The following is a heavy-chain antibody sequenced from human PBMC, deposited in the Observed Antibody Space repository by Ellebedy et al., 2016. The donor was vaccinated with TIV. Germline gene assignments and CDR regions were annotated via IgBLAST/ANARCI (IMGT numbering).Heavy chain of an antibody. CDR1: GGTFSSYA. CDR2: IIPIFGTA. D-gene: IGHD5-12*01. V-gene: IGHV1-69*13. CDR3: ARGGYDLSYYYGMDV. J-gene: IGHJ6*02. Sequence: SVKVSCXASGGTFSSYAISWVRQAPGQGLEWMGGIIPIFGTANYAQKFQGRVTITADESTSTAYMELSSLRSEDTAVYYCARGGYDLSYYYGMDVWGQGTTVTVSS.